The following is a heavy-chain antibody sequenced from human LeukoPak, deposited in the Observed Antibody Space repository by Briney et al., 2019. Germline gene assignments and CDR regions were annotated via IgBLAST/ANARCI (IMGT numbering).Heavy chain of an antibody. J-gene: IGHJ4*02. CDR3: AKWSFYYGSGSSD. Sequence: GGSLRLSCTASGFTFSSYGMHWVRQAPGKGLEWVAFIRYDGSNKYYADSVKGRFTTSRDNSKNTLYLQMNSLRAEDTAVYYCAKWSFYYGSGSSDWGQGTLVTVSS. CDR2: IRYDGSNK. D-gene: IGHD3-10*01. CDR1: GFTFSSYG. V-gene: IGHV3-30*02.